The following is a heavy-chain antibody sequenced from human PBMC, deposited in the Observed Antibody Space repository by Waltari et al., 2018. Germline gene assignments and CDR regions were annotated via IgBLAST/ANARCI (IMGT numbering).Heavy chain of an antibody. V-gene: IGHV3-74*01. J-gene: IGHJ4*02. CDR1: GFTFNTYW. D-gene: IGHD3-10*01. Sequence: EVQLVESGGGLVRPGGSLRLSCAASGFTFNTYWMHWVRQAPGKGLEGVARINSEGSLISYAAAVKCRFTISRDNAKNTLYLQMNSLRAEDTAVYYCARGGGSLDYWGQGTQVTVSS. CDR3: ARGGGSLDY. CDR2: INSEGSLI.